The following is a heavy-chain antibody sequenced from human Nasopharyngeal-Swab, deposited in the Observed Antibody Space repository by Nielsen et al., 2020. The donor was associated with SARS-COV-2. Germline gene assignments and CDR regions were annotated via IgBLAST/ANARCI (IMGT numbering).Heavy chain of an antibody. D-gene: IGHD3-10*01. CDR3: AKDTGSSGSKGDFDY. Sequence: GSLKISCAASGFTFSSYSMNWVRQAPGKGLEWVSSISSSSSYIYYADSVKGRFTIPRDNAKNSLYLQMNSLRAEDTALYYCAKDTGSSGSKGDFDYWGQGTLVTVSS. CDR1: GFTFSSYS. CDR2: ISSSSSYI. J-gene: IGHJ4*02. V-gene: IGHV3-21*04.